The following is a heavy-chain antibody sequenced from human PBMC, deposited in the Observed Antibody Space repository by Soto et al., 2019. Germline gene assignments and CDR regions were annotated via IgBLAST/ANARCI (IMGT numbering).Heavy chain of an antibody. D-gene: IGHD4-17*01. V-gene: IGHV4-59*08. J-gene: IGHJ4*02. CDR3: ARQYGDSYFDY. CDR2: IYYSGST. Sequence: SETLSLTCTVSGGSISSYYWSWIRQPPGKGLEWIGYIYYSGSTNYNPSLKSRVTISVDTSKNQFSLKLSSVTAADTAVYYCARQYGDSYFDYWGRGTLVTVSS. CDR1: GGSISSYY.